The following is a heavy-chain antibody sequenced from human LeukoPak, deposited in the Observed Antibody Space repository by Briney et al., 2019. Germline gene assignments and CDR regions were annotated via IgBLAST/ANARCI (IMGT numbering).Heavy chain of an antibody. CDR1: GYKFTSYW. J-gene: IGHJ4*02. V-gene: IGHV5-51*01. D-gene: IGHD6-13*01. CDR3: ARGPRAAGRDY. CDR2: IYPGDSDT. Sequence: GESLKISCTASGYKFTSYWIGWVRQMPGKGLEWMGIIYPGDSDTRYSPSFRGQVTISADKSISTAYLRWSSLKASDTAMYYCARGPRAAGRDYWGQGTLVTVSS.